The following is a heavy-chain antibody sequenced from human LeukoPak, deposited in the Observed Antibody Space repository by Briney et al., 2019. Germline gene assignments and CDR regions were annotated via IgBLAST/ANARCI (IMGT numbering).Heavy chain of an antibody. CDR2: VSAGGTT. CDR1: GDSISPYY. V-gene: IGHV4-4*07. Sequence: SETLSLTCTVSGDSISPYYWSWIRQSAEKGLQWIGRVSAGGTTDYNPSLKSRVTMSVDTSKTQFSLKMTSVTAADTAVYYCARTRLRRGKDSSGYYDYWGQGTLVTVSS. CDR3: ARTRLRRGKDSSGYYDY. D-gene: IGHD3-22*01. J-gene: IGHJ4*02.